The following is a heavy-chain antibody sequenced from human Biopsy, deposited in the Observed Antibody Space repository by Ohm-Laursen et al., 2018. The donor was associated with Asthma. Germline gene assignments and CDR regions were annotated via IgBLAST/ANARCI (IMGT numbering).Heavy chain of an antibody. Sequence: PSDTLSLTCTVSGGSMSSSSYYWGWIRQPPGKGLEWMGSISYTGSAYHNPSLKSRVTISVDTSKNHFSPKLISVTAADTAVYYCARHWDWGSFFDYWGQGTPVTVSS. J-gene: IGHJ4*02. CDR1: GGSMSSSSYY. V-gene: IGHV4-39*01. CDR3: ARHWDWGSFFDY. CDR2: ISYTGSA. D-gene: IGHD7-27*01.